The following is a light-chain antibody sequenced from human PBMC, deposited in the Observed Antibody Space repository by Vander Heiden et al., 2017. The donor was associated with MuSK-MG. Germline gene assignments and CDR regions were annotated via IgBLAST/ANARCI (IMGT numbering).Light chain of an antibody. Sequence: DIQLTQSPSSLSASVGDRVTITCRASQSISSWLAWYQQKPGKAPKLLIYTASSLESVPPSWCSGSGAGTDSTLIISILHPDDFASYYRQQYNSLYTFGQGTKLEIK. J-gene: IGKJ2*01. V-gene: IGKV1-5*03. CDR3: QQYNSLYT. CDR2: TAS. CDR1: QSISSW.